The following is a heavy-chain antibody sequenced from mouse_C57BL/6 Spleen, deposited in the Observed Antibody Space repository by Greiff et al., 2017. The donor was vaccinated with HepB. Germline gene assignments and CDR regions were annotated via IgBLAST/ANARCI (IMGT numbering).Heavy chain of an antibody. Sequence: QVHVKQPGAELVKPGASVKMSCKASGYTFTSYWITWVKQRPGQGLEWIGDIYPGSGSTNYNEKFKSKATLTVDTSSSTAYMQLSSLTSEDSAVYYCATRRGGFDYWGQGTTLTVSS. J-gene: IGHJ2*01. CDR1: GYTFTSYW. V-gene: IGHV1-55*01. CDR2: IYPGSGST. CDR3: ATRRGGFDY.